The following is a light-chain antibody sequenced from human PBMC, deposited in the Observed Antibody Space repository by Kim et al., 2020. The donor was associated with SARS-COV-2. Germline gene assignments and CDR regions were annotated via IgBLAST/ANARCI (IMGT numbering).Light chain of an antibody. Sequence: EIVMTQSPVTLSVSPGERATLSCRASQSVSSSLAWYQQKPGQAPRLLIYGASTRATGIPARFSGSGSGTEFTLTISSLQSEDFAVYYCQHYINWWTFGQGTKVDIK. CDR3: QHYINWWT. J-gene: IGKJ1*01. V-gene: IGKV3-15*01. CDR1: QSVSSS. CDR2: GAS.